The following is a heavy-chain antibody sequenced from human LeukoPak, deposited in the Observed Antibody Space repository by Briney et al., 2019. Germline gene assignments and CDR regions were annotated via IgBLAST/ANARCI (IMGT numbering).Heavy chain of an antibody. D-gene: IGHD3-10*01. CDR3: AREPSPMVRGYSPAY. CDR2: ISAYNGNT. Sequence: ASVKVSCKASGYTFTSYGISWVRQAPGQGLEWMGWISAYNGNTNYAQKLQGRVTMTRDTSTRTAHMELRSLRSEDTAVYYCAREPSPMVRGYSPAYWGQGTVVTVSS. J-gene: IGHJ4*02. CDR1: GYTFTSYG. V-gene: IGHV1-18*01.